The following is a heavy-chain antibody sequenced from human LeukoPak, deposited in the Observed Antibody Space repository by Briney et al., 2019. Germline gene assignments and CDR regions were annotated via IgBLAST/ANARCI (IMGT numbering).Heavy chain of an antibody. CDR1: GGSFSGYY. V-gene: IGHV4-34*01. CDR2: INHSGGT. Sequence: PSETLSLTCAVYGGSFSGYYWSWIRQPPGKGLEWIGEINHSGGTNYNPSLKSRVTISVDTSKNQFSLKLSSVTAADTAVYYCARGTYYYDSSGYYYRPPYYYYGMDVWGQGTTVTVSS. CDR3: ARGTYYYDSSGYYYRPPYYYYGMDV. J-gene: IGHJ6*02. D-gene: IGHD3-22*01.